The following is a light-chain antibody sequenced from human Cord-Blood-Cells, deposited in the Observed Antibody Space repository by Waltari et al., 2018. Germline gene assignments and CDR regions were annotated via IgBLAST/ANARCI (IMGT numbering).Light chain of an antibody. CDR3: CSYAGSYTYV. Sequence: QLALTQPRPVSGSPGQPVTISCTGTGSAVGGYNYVPWYQQHPGKAPKLMIYDVSKRPSGVPDRFSGSKSGNTASLTISGLQAEDEADYYCCSYAGSYTYVFGTGTKVTVL. J-gene: IGLJ1*01. V-gene: IGLV2-11*01. CDR1: GSAVGGYNY. CDR2: DVS.